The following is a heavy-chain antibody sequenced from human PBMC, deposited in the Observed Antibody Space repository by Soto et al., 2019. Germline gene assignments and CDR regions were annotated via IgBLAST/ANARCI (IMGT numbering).Heavy chain of an antibody. CDR1: IFKFNNYA. V-gene: IGHV3-23*01. CDR2: IGGSGSST. Sequence: EVQLLESGGGLVQPGGSLRLSCAVSIFKFNNYAISWVRQAPGKGLEWVSSIGGSGSSTFYADSVKGRFTISRDNSKNTVFLQMNSLRVEDTAVYYCAKSAALDILKDYSDYWGQGTLVTVSS. D-gene: IGHD3-9*01. CDR3: AKSAALDILKDYSDY. J-gene: IGHJ4*02.